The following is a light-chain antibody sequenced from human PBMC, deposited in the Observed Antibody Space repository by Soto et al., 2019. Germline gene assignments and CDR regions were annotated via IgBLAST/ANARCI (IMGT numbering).Light chain of an antibody. CDR2: EVT. CDR1: SSDVGGYNH. J-gene: IGLJ1*01. Sequence: LTQPASVSGSPGQSITISCTGTSSDVGGYNHVSWYQIHPGKAPKLIIYEVTSRPSGVSYRFSGSKSGNSASLTISGLQAEDEADYYCSSYASSSSYVFGGGTKVTVL. V-gene: IGLV2-14*01. CDR3: SSYASSSSYV.